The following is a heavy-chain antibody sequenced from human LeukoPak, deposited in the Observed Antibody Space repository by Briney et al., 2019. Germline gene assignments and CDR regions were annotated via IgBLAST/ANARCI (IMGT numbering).Heavy chain of an antibody. CDR3: AELGITMIGGV. CDR1: GGSISSGN. J-gene: IGHJ6*04. V-gene: IGHV3-48*03. CDR2: ISSSGSTI. Sequence: GTLSLTCAVSGGSISSGNWWSWVRQPPGKGLEWVSYISSSGSTIYYADSVKGRFTISRDNAKNSLYLQMNSLRAEDTAVYYCAELGITMIGGVWGKGTTVTISS. D-gene: IGHD3-10*02.